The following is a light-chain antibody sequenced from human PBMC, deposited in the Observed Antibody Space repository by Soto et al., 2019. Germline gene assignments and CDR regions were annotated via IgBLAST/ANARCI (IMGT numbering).Light chain of an antibody. CDR1: HSVSSSY. CDR2: GAS. CDR3: QEYGSSPKT. V-gene: IGKV3-20*01. Sequence: EIVLTQSPGTLSLYPGERATLSCRASHSVSSSYLAWYQQKPGQAPMRLIYGASSRATGIPDRFSGSGSGTDFPLTISRLEPEDFAVDYCQEYGSSPKTFGQGTKVEIK. J-gene: IGKJ1*01.